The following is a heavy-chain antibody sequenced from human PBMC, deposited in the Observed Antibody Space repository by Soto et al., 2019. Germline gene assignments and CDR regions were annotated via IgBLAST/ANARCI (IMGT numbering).Heavy chain of an antibody. V-gene: IGHV3-33*01. J-gene: IGHJ4*02. D-gene: IGHD1-26*01. CDR1: GFTFSSYG. CDR3: AREDYSGSYRSLDY. CDR2: IWYDGSNK. Sequence: PGGSLRLSCAASGFTFSSYGMHWVRQAPGKGLEWVAVIWYDGSNKYYADSVKGRFTISRDNSKNTLYLQMNSLRAEDTAVYYCAREDYSGSYRSLDYWGQGTLVTVSS.